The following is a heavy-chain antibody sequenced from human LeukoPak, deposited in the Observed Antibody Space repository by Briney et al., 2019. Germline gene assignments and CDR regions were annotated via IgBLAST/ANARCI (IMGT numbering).Heavy chain of an antibody. CDR1: GYTFTSYG. Sequence: ASVKVSCKASGYTFTSYGISWVRQAPGQGLEWMGWISAYNDNTNYAQKLQGRVTMTTDTSTSTAYMELRSLRSDDTAMYYCARDRENNDDILTHVDWGQGTLVTVSS. CDR2: ISAYNDNT. CDR3: ARDRENNDDILTHVD. V-gene: IGHV1-18*01. D-gene: IGHD3-9*01. J-gene: IGHJ4*02.